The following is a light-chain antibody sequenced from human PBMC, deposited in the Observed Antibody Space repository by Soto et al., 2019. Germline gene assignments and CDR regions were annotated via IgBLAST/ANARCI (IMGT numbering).Light chain of an antibody. V-gene: IGKV1-5*01. J-gene: IGKJ1*01. Sequence: DSQMTHSASTLSASVVDRVTITCRASQSISKWLAWYQQKPGKAPKLLMYDVSSLESGVPSRFSGSGSGTEFTLTISSLQSDDFATYYCQQYHSYRTFGQGTKVDIK. CDR3: QQYHSYRT. CDR1: QSISKW. CDR2: DVS.